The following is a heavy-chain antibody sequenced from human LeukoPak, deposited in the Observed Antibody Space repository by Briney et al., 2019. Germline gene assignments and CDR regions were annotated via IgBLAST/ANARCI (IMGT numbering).Heavy chain of an antibody. CDR2: ISGSGSST. J-gene: IGHJ6*03. Sequence: PGGSLRLSCVASGFTFSNYGMSWVRQAPGKGLEWVSAISGSGSSTYYADSVKGRFTIPRDNSKNTLYLQMNSLRAEDTAVYYCAKGGGEYYDILTGYYPRLYYMDVWGKGTTVTISS. V-gene: IGHV3-23*01. CDR1: GFTFSNYG. D-gene: IGHD3-9*01. CDR3: AKGGGEYYDILTGYYPRLYYMDV.